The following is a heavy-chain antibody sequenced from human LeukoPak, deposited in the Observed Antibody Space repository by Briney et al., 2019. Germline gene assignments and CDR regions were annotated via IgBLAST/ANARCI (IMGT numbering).Heavy chain of an antibody. CDR3: ARQTAMGRSGDY. CDR1: GYSFTSYW. Sequence: GESLKISCKASGYSFTSYWIGWVRQMPGKGLEWMGIIDPSDSDTRYTPSFQGQVTISADKSLPTAYLQWNSLKAPDTAMYYCARQTAMGRSGDYWGQGTLVIVSS. CDR2: IDPSDSDT. D-gene: IGHD5-18*01. V-gene: IGHV5-51*01. J-gene: IGHJ4*02.